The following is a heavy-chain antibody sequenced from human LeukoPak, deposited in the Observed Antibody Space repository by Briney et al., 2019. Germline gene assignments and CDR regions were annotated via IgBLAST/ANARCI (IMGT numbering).Heavy chain of an antibody. D-gene: IGHD5-24*01. Sequence: KASETLSLTCTVSGGSISRYYWSWIRQPPGKGLEWIGCIYYSGSTNYNPSLKSRVTISVDTSNNQFSLKLTSLTAADTAVYYCARGRTGRTISFDYSGQGTLVTVSS. CDR3: ARGRTGRTISFDY. CDR1: GGSISRYY. V-gene: IGHV4-59*01. CDR2: IYYSGST. J-gene: IGHJ4*02.